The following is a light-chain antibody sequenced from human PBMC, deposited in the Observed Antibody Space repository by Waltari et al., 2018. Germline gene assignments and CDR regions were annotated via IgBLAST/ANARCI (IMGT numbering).Light chain of an antibody. CDR2: GQD. CDR1: SPRRYY. CDR3: LSRDTSSTRV. V-gene: IGLV3-19*01. Sequence: SSELTQDPAVSVALGQTVRITCPGDSPRRYYASWYQQRPGQAPFLVLYGQDNRPSGIPDRFSGSTSGNTASLTITRAQAEDAGVYYCLSRDTSSTRVFGGGTTLTV. J-gene: IGLJ3*02.